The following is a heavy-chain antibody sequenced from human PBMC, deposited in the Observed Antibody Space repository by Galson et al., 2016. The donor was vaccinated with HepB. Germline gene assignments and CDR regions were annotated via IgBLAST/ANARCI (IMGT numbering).Heavy chain of an antibody. Sequence: SVKVSCKASGYSFVGFGLTWVRQAPGQGFEWMGWIRPYNGVTDYAQKFQGRPTMSTDPSTNTAYMELSSLSDDDTAGYYCAGRQLLLGYYQDGFDSWGQGTLVTVSS. V-gene: IGHV1-18*01. CDR1: GYSFVGFG. J-gene: IGHJ4*02. D-gene: IGHD3-22*01. CDR2: IRPYNGVT. CDR3: AGRQLLLGYYQDGFDS.